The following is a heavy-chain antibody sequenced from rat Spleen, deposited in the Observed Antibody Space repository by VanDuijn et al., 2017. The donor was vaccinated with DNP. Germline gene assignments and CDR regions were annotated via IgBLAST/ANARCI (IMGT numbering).Heavy chain of an antibody. CDR1: GFIFSDYY. Sequence: EVQLVESGGGLVQPGRSLKLSCVASGFIFSDYYMAWVRQAPTKGLEWVAYISYDAGGFHYGDSVKGRFTISRDNAKSTLYLQMNSLRSEDTATYYCARWNDYFDYWGQGVMVTVSS. J-gene: IGHJ2*01. V-gene: IGHV5-22*01. CDR3: ARWNDYFDY. CDR2: ISYDAGGF.